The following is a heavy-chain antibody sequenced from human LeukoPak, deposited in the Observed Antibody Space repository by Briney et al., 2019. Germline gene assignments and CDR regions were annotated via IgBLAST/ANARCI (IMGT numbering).Heavy chain of an antibody. CDR3: ARTGEYSGSGPSWAFDI. D-gene: IGHD3-10*01. CDR2: INPNSGGT. V-gene: IGHV1-2*02. CDR1: GYTFTGYY. Sequence: GASVKVSCKASGYTFTGYYMHWVRQAPGQGLEWMGWINPNSGGTNYAQKFQGRVTMTRDTSISTAYMELSRLRSDDTAVYYRARTGEYSGSGPSWAFDIWGQGTMVTASS. J-gene: IGHJ3*02.